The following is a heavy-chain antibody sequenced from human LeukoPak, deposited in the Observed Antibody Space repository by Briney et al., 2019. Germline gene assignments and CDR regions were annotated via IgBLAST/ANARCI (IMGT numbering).Heavy chain of an antibody. CDR2: INANSGGT. CDR3: ARSSRYDIWTGYPY. J-gene: IGHJ4*02. D-gene: IGHD3-9*01. V-gene: IGHV1-2*02. Sequence: ASVKVSCKASGYTFTGYYMHWVRKAPGQGLGWMGGINANSGGTNYAQKFQGRVTMTRDTSISTAYMELSRLRSDDTAVYYCARSSRYDIWTGYPYWGQGTLVTVSP. CDR1: GYTFTGYY.